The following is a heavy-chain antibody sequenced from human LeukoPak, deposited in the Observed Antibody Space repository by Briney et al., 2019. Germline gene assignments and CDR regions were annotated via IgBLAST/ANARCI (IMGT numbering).Heavy chain of an antibody. Sequence: SETPSLTCTVSGYSISSGYYWGWIRQPPGKGLEWIGSVHHSADTYYNPSLKSRLTISIDTSKNQFSLKLNSVTAADTAVYYCARYGHWFDPWGQGTLVTVSS. CDR1: GYSISSGYY. V-gene: IGHV4-38-2*02. CDR3: ARYGHWFDP. CDR2: VHHSADT. J-gene: IGHJ5*02. D-gene: IGHD3-10*01.